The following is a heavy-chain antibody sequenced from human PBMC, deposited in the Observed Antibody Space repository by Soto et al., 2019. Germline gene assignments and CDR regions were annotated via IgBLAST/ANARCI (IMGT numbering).Heavy chain of an antibody. Sequence: GGSLRLSCAASGFTFSDYYMSWIRQAPGKGLEWVSYISSSGSTIYYADSVKGRFTISRDNAKNSLYLQMNSLRAEDTAVYYCARQRGSCSGGSCYYYYYYYMDVWGKGTTVTVSS. CDR1: GFTFSDYY. D-gene: IGHD2-15*01. J-gene: IGHJ6*03. CDR2: ISSSGSTI. V-gene: IGHV3-11*01. CDR3: ARQRGSCSGGSCYYYYYYYMDV.